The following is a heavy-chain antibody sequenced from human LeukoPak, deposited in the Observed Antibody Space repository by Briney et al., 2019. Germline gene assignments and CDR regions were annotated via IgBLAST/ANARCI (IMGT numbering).Heavy chain of an antibody. CDR1: GFTFRTSG. CDR2: ISYDGSNK. J-gene: IGHJ6*03. CDR3: ARGKPSSSSAFSSYYYYMDV. D-gene: IGHD6-6*01. V-gene: IGHV3-30*03. Sequence: GGSLRLSCAASGFTFRTSGMSWVRQAPGKGLEWVAVISYDGSNKYYADSVKGRFTISRDNSKNTLYLQMNSLRAEDTAVYYCARGKPSSSSAFSSYYYYMDVWGKGTTVTVSS.